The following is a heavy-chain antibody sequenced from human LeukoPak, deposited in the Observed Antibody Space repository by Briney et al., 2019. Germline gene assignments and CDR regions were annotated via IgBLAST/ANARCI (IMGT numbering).Heavy chain of an antibody. CDR3: GRVVGGNYYGSETDDY. D-gene: IGHD3-10*01. J-gene: IGHJ4*02. CDR2: INPNNGDT. V-gene: IGHV1-2*02. CDR1: GYTFTGYY. Sequence: ASVEVSCKASGYTFTGYYMHWVRQAPGQGLEWMGWINPNNGDTKYAQKFRGRVTMTRDTSISTAYMELSRLRSDDTAVFYCGRVVGGNYYGSETDDYWGQGTLVIVSS.